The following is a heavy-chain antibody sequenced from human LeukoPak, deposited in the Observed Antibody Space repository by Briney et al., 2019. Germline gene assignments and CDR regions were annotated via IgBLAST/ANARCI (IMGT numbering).Heavy chain of an antibody. CDR1: GYTFTSYD. Sequence: VASVKVSCKASGYTFTSYDINWVRQATGQGLEWMGWMNPNSGNTGYAQKFQGRVTMTRNTSISTAYMELSSLRSEDTAVYYCARVWFGEPSFDYWGQGTLVTVSS. J-gene: IGHJ4*02. CDR3: ARVWFGEPSFDY. D-gene: IGHD3-10*01. V-gene: IGHV1-8*01. CDR2: MNPNSGNT.